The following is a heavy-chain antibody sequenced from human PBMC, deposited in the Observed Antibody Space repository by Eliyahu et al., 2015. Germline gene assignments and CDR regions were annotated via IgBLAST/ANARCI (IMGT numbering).Heavy chain of an antibody. CDR2: ISSSSSTI. CDR3: ARDREYQLLSYWFDP. J-gene: IGHJ5*02. V-gene: IGHV3-48*01. CDR1: GFTFXXYS. D-gene: IGHD2-2*01. Sequence: EVQLVESGGGLVQPGGSLRLSCAASGFTFXXYSMNWVRQAPGKGLEWVSYISSSSSTIYYADSVKGRFTISRDNAKNSLYLQMNSLRAEDTAVYYCARDREYQLLSYWFDPWGQGTLVTVSS.